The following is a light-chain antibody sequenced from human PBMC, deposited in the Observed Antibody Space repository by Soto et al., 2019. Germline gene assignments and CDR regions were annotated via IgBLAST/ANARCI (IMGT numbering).Light chain of an antibody. CDR3: QQSYNIQALT. V-gene: IGKV1-39*01. CDR1: QNIRNY. J-gene: IGKJ4*01. CDR2: GAA. Sequence: QMTQSPSSLSAPVGDRVAITFLSSQNIRNYLNWYQQKPGKAPRVLIYGAASLQSGVPSRLSGSGSGKNFSLTINSLQPADYATYYCQQSYNIQALTFGGGTKVDIK.